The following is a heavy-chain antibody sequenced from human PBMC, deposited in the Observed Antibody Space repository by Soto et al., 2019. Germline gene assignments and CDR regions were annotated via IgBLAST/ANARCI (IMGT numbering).Heavy chain of an antibody. Sequence: GGSLRLSCAASGFTFSSYAMSWVRQAPGKGLEWVSAISGSGGSTYYADSVKGRFTISRDNSKNTLYLQMNSLMAEDTAVYYCAKNGFMITFGGVIDHYFDYWGQGTLVTVSS. D-gene: IGHD3-16*02. CDR1: GFTFSSYA. CDR3: AKNGFMITFGGVIDHYFDY. J-gene: IGHJ4*02. CDR2: ISGSGGST. V-gene: IGHV3-23*01.